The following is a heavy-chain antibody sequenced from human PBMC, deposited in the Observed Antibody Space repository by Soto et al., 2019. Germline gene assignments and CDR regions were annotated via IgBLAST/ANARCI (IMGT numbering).Heavy chain of an antibody. D-gene: IGHD2-15*01. V-gene: IGHV4-39*01. CDR2: IYYSGST. CDR1: GGSISSSSYY. J-gene: IGHJ3*02. Sequence: SETLSLTCTVSGGSISSSSYYWGWIRQPPGKGLEWIGSIYYSGSTYYNPSLKSRVTISVDTSKNQFSLKLSSVTAADTAVYYCARHSDIVVVVAAVDIWGQGTMVTVSS. CDR3: ARHSDIVVVVAAVDI.